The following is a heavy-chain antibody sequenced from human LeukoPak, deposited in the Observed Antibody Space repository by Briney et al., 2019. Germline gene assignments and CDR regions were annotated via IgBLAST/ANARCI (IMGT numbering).Heavy chain of an antibody. D-gene: IGHD1/OR15-1a*01. Sequence: ASVKVSCKVSGYTLTELSMRWVRQAPGKGLEWMGGFDPEDGETIYAQKFQGRVTMTEDTSTDTAYMELSSLRSEDTAVYYCATATTRGYYYYMDVWGKGTTVTVSS. CDR3: ATATTRGYYYYMDV. CDR1: GYTLTELS. V-gene: IGHV1-24*01. CDR2: FDPEDGET. J-gene: IGHJ6*03.